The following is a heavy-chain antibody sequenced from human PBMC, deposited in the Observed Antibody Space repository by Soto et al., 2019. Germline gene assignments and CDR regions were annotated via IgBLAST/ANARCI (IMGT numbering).Heavy chain of an antibody. Sequence: GGSLRLSCAASGFTFSSYSMNWVRQAPGKGLEWVSSISSSSSYIYYADSVKGRFTISRDNAKNSLYLQMNSLRAEDTAVYYCARGYSSSWYYFDYWGQGTLVTVSS. CDR2: ISSSSSYI. CDR3: ARGYSSSWYYFDY. J-gene: IGHJ4*02. CDR1: GFTFSSYS. D-gene: IGHD6-13*01. V-gene: IGHV3-21*01.